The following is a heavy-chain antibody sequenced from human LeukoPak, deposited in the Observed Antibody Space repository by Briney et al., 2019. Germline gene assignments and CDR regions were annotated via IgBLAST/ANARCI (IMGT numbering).Heavy chain of an antibody. V-gene: IGHV1-18*01. J-gene: IGHJ4*02. Sequence: ASVKVSCKTSGYTFSRYGFSWVRQAPGQGLEWIGWTGVFNGNRNYAKSVQGRITLTADTSTNTTYMELRSLTSDDTAVYFCGRDWDWHVQFWGQGTLITVSS. CDR3: GRDWDWHVQF. CDR2: TGVFNGNR. CDR1: GYTFSRYG. D-gene: IGHD1-26*01.